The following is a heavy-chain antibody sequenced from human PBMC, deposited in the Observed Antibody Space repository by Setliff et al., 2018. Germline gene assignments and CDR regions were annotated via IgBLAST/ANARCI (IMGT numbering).Heavy chain of an antibody. V-gene: IGHV3-66*01. J-gene: IGHJ5*02. CDR1: GIIVDSNY. Sequence: GGSLRLSCAGSGIIVDSNYMNWVRQAPGKGLEWVSAYFGGGTKHYADSVQGRFTMSRDTSRNTLYLQMNSLRAEDTASYFCSRDPNGDYIGAFDPWGQGILVTVSS. CDR2: YFGGGTK. D-gene: IGHD4-17*01. CDR3: SRDPNGDYIGAFDP.